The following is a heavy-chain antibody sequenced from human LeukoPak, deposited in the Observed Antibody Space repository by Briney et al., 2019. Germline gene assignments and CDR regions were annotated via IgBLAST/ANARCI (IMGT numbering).Heavy chain of an antibody. CDR1: GYTFTSYG. CDR2: ISAYNGNT. Sequence: ASVKVSCKASGYTFTSYGIRWVRQAPGQGLEWMGWISAYNGNTNYAQKLQGRVTMTTDTSTSTAYMELRSLRSDDTAVYYCVRDKYGLQTAREIDYWGQGTLVTVSS. V-gene: IGHV1-18*01. D-gene: IGHD2-15*01. J-gene: IGHJ4*02. CDR3: VRDKYGLQTAREIDY.